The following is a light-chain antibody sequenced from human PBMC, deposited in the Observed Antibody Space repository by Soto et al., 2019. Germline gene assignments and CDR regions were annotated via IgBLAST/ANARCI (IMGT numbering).Light chain of an antibody. J-gene: IGLJ2*01. CDR3: QTWATGIVV. Sequence: QPVLTQSPSASASLGASVKLTCTLTTGPSTYAIAWHQHQSGKGPRYLMKLNSDGSHTKGDGIPDRFSGSSSGAERYLTISSLQSDDEADYYCQTWATGIVVFGGGTKLTVL. CDR2: LNSDGSH. V-gene: IGLV4-69*01. CDR1: TGPSTYA.